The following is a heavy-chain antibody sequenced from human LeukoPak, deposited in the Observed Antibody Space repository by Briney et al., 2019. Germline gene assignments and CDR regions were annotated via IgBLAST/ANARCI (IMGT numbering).Heavy chain of an antibody. CDR3: AREGGFYRPLDY. CDR2: VHLDGRT. Sequence: SGTLSLTCGVSGGSISGTNWWTWVRQPPGKGLEWIGGVHLDGRTNYNPSLESRLTMSVDVSENQVSLKLTSVTAADTAVYYCAREGGFYRPLDYSGQGTLVTVSS. CDR1: GGSISGTNW. V-gene: IGHV4-4*02. D-gene: IGHD3-3*01. J-gene: IGHJ4*02.